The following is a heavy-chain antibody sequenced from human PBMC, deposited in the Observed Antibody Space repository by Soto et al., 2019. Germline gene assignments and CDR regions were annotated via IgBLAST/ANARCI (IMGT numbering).Heavy chain of an antibody. V-gene: IGHV4-30-2*01. CDR3: ARGGLITGTTSH. D-gene: IGHD1-7*01. CDR1: GGSISSGGYS. CDR2: IYHSGST. J-gene: IGHJ4*02. Sequence: TLSLTCAVSGGSISSGGYSWSWIRQPPGKGLEWTGYIYHSGSTYYNPSLKSRVTISVDRSKNQFSLKLSSVTAADTAVYYCARGGLITGTTSHWGQGTLVTVSS.